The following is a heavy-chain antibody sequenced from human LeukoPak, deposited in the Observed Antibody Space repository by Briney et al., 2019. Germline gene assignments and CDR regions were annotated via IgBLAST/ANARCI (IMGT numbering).Heavy chain of an antibody. CDR2: IYPVDSAT. D-gene: IGHD4-17*01. CDR1: GYIFTNYC. J-gene: IGHJ4*02. CDR3: ARRRDYGDYDY. V-gene: IGHV5-51*01. Sequence: SQMISCNASGYIFTNYCIGWVRQLPGEGLEWMRIIYPVDSATKYSPSFQGQVTISADKSISTAYLQWSSLKASDTAMYYCARRRDYGDYDYWGQGTLVTVSS.